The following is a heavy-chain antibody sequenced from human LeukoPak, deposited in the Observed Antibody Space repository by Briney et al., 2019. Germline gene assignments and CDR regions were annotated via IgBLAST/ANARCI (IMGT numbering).Heavy chain of an antibody. CDR2: ISNDGNNE. CDR3: ARVVVTLAAFDY. V-gene: IGHV3-30*04. D-gene: IGHD2-21*02. CDR1: GFTFSSYS. Sequence: PGRSLRLSCAASGFTFSSYSMHCVRQAPGKGLEWVAVISNDGNNEDYADSVKGRFTISRDNSKNTLYLQMNSLRVVDTAVYYCARVVVTLAAFDYWGQGTLVTVSS. J-gene: IGHJ4*02.